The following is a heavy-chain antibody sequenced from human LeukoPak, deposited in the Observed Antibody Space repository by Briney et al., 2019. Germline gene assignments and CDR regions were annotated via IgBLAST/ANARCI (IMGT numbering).Heavy chain of an antibody. V-gene: IGHV4-61*02. Sequence: SETLSLTCTVSGGSIDTTRYDWSWLRQPGGEGLEWIGRIYPSGSTNDNPSLKSQLTLSVDKSNNQFSLNLTSVTAADTAIYYCASGAAAPLYYFDSWGQGSLVTVSS. CDR1: GGSIDTTRYD. CDR2: IYPSGST. J-gene: IGHJ4*02. D-gene: IGHD6-13*01. CDR3: ASGAAAPLYYFDS.